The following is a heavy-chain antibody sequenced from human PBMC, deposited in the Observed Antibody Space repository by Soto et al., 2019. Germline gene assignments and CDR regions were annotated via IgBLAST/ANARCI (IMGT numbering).Heavy chain of an antibody. CDR1: GGSISSYY. CDR3: ARQEGRQQLDR. V-gene: IGHV4-59*08. D-gene: IGHD6-13*01. J-gene: IGHJ4*02. CDR2: IYYSGST. Sequence: PSETLSLTCTVSGGSISSYYWSWIRQPPGKGLEWIGYIYYSGSTNYNPSLKSRVTISADTSKNQFSLKLSSVTAADTAVYYCARQEGRQQLDRWGQGTLVTVSS.